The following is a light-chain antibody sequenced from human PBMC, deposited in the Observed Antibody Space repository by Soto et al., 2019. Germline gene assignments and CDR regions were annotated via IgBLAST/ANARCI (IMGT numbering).Light chain of an antibody. CDR2: NAS. V-gene: IGKV1-5*01. Sequence: DIQMTQSPSTLSASVGDRVTITFRASQSISYYLAWYQKKPGKAPKVLIWNASSLQRGVPSRFSGSGSGTEFTLTISSLQPDDFATYYCQQYNSYWTFGQGTKVDIK. J-gene: IGKJ1*01. CDR1: QSISYY. CDR3: QQYNSYWT.